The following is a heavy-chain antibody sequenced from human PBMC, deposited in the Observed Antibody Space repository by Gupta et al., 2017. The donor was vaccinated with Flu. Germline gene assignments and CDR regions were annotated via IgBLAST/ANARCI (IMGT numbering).Heavy chain of an antibody. Sequence: EVQLVESGGGLVQPGGSLRLSCVVSGVALRSYEMNWVRQAPGTGLEWISYISSSGSIIKYADSVKGRFTISRDNAKNSLYLQMNSLRAEDTAVYYCARKGPLAAGGPYYYGMDVWGQGTTVTVSS. CDR3: ARKGPLAAGGPYYYGMDV. CDR2: ISSSGSII. D-gene: IGHD6-25*01. J-gene: IGHJ6*02. V-gene: IGHV3-48*03. CDR1: GVALRSYE.